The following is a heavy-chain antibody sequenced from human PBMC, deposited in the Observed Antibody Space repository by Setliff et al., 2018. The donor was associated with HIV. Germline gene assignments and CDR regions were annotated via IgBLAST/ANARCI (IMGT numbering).Heavy chain of an antibody. Sequence: SETLSLTCTVSGGSISNGYYYWVWIRQPPGKGLEWIGGIFCTGSAHYNPSLKSRVTISVDTSRNQFSMKLSSVTAADTTMYYCARWVTTPTKGAFDIWGQGTVVTVSS. J-gene: IGHJ3*02. CDR3: ARWVTTPTKGAFDI. D-gene: IGHD3-22*01. CDR2: IFCTGSA. CDR1: GGSISNGYYY. V-gene: IGHV4-39*01.